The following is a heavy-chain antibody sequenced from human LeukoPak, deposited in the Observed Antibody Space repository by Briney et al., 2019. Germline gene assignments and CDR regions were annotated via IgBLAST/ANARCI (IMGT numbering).Heavy chain of an antibody. Sequence: GGSLRLSCAASGFTFSSYSMNWVRQAPGKGLEWVSSISSSSSYIYYADSVKGRFTISRDNAKNSLYLQMNSLIAEDTSVYYCARYAYDILTGFYYSYGMDVWGQGTTVTVSS. J-gene: IGHJ6*02. CDR3: ARYAYDILTGFYYSYGMDV. D-gene: IGHD3-9*01. CDR1: GFTFSSYS. V-gene: IGHV3-21*01. CDR2: ISSSSSYI.